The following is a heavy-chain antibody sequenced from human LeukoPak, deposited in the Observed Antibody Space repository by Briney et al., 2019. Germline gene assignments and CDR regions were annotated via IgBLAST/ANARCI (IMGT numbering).Heavy chain of an antibody. V-gene: IGHV3-48*04. CDR3: AREPEGYCSSTSCYFFDY. Sequence: GGSLRLSCGASGFTFSSCSINWVRQAPGKGLEWLSYISSGSGTIYYADSVKGRFTISRDNAKNSLYLQMNSLRAEDTAVYYCAREPEGYCSSTSCYFFDYWGQGTLVTVSS. CDR1: GFTFSSCS. D-gene: IGHD2-2*01. CDR2: ISSGSGTI. J-gene: IGHJ4*02.